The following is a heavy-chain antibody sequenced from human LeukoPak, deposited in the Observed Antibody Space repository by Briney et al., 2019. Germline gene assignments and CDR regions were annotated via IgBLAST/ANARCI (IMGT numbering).Heavy chain of an antibody. D-gene: IGHD3-22*01. CDR2: INEDGSVE. Sequence: GGSLRLSCAASGFMLSNYWMTWVRQAPGKGLEWVANINEDGSVEHCVDSVKGRFTISRDNAKNSLYLQVNSLRAEDTAVYYCASRSGDSSGHLPRYWGQGTLVTVSS. CDR3: ASRSGDSSGHLPRY. V-gene: IGHV3-7*01. J-gene: IGHJ4*02. CDR1: GFMLSNYW.